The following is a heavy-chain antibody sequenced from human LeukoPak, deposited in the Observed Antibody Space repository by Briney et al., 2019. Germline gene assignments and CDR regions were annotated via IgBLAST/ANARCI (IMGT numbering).Heavy chain of an antibody. Sequence: ASVKASCKASGYTFTSYDINWVRQATGQGLEWMGWMNPNSGNTGYAQKFQGRVTMTRNTSISTAYMELSSLRSEDTAVYYCARGERRTQKIDPWGQGTLVTVSS. D-gene: IGHD1-1*01. CDR1: GYTFTSYD. CDR2: MNPNSGNT. J-gene: IGHJ5*02. V-gene: IGHV1-8*01. CDR3: ARGERRTQKIDP.